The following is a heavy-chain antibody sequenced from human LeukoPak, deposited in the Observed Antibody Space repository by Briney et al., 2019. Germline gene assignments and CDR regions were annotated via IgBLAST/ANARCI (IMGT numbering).Heavy chain of an antibody. J-gene: IGHJ4*02. CDR2: ISSDGSDT. CDR3: ARDPGLTGDPGSCY. Sequence: PGGSLRLSCAASGFTFSSYWMSWVRQAPGKGLVWVSRISSDGSDTTYADSVKGRFTISRDNAKNSLYLQMNSLRAEDTAVYYCARDPGLTGDPGSCYWGQGTLVTVSS. CDR1: GFTFSSYW. V-gene: IGHV3-74*01. D-gene: IGHD7-27*01.